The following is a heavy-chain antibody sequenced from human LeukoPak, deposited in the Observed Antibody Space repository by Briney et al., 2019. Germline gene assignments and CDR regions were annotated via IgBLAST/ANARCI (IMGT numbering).Heavy chain of an antibody. CDR1: GYTFTGYY. V-gene: IGHV1-2*02. Sequence: HGASVKVSCKASGYTFTGYYMHWVRQAPGQGLEWMGWINPNTGGTNYAQKFQGRVTMTRDTTISTAYMELSRLTSDDTAIYYCASYPRYSSSPPFDYWGQGTLVTVSS. CDR2: INPNTGGT. D-gene: IGHD6-19*01. CDR3: ASYPRYSSSPPFDY. J-gene: IGHJ4*02.